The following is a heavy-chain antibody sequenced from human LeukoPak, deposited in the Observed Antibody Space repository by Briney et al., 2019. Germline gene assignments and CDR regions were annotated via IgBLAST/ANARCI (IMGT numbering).Heavy chain of an antibody. D-gene: IGHD3-22*01. CDR3: ARVRRITMIVVVMQHRYFDL. CDR1: GGTFSGYY. V-gene: IGHV4-34*01. CDR2: INHSGGT. Sequence: SVTLSLTCAVYGGTFSGYYWSWMRQPPGKELVWIGEINHSGGTNYNPSLKSRVTISVDTSKNQFSLKLRSVTAADTAVYYCARVRRITMIVVVMQHRYFDLWGRGTLVTVSS. J-gene: IGHJ2*01.